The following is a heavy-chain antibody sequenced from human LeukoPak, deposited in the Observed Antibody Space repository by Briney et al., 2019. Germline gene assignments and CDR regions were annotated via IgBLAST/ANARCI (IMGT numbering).Heavy chain of an antibody. D-gene: IGHD6-19*01. CDR3: ARGYSSGWYRFDP. J-gene: IGHJ5*02. CDR2: IYYSGST. V-gene: IGHV4-59*01. Sequence: SETLSLTCTVSVRSISIYYWSWIRQPPGKGLKWIGYIYYSGSTNYNPSLKSRVTISVDKSKNHFSLKLSSVTSADTVVYYCARGYSSGWYRFDPWGQGTLVTVSS. CDR1: VRSISIYY.